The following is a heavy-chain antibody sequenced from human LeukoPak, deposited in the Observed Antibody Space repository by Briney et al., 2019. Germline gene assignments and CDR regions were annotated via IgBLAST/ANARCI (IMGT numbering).Heavy chain of an antibody. CDR1: GYSINNGYY. CDR3: ARASYSYDINGWVPFDY. V-gene: IGHV4-61*02. D-gene: IGHD3-22*01. Sequence: PSETLSLTCTVSGYSINNGYYWSWIRQPAGKGLEWIGRIYTSGCTNYNPSLKSRVTISGDTSKNQFSLRLGSVTAADTAVYYCARASYSYDINGWVPFDYWGQGTLVTVSS. J-gene: IGHJ4*02. CDR2: IYTSGCT.